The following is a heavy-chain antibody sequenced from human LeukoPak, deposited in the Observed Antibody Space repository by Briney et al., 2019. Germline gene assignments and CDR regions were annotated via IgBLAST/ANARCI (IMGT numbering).Heavy chain of an antibody. CDR2: ISSSSSTI. Sequence: GGSLRLSCAASGFTFSSFSMNWVRQAPGKGLEWVSYISSSSSTIYYADSVKGRFTISRDNAKNSLYLQMNSLRAEDTAVYYCARDQVTYSSSWYIHWGQGTLVTVSS. CDR1: GFTFSSFS. V-gene: IGHV3-48*04. J-gene: IGHJ4*02. CDR3: ARDQVTYSSSWYIH. D-gene: IGHD6-13*01.